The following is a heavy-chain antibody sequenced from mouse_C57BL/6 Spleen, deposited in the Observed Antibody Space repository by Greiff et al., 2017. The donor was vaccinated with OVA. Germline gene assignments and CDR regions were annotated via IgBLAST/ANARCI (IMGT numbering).Heavy chain of an antibody. CDR3: TSDLRYAMDY. CDR2: IDPETGGT. D-gene: IGHD1-1*01. J-gene: IGHJ4*01. CDR1: GYTFTDYE. V-gene: IGHV1-15*01. Sequence: VQLVESGAELVRPGASVTLSCKASGYTFTDYEMHWVKQTPVHGLEWIGAIDPETGGTAYNQKFKGKAILTADKSSSTAYMELRSLTSEDSAVYYCTSDLRYAMDYWGQGTSVTVSS.